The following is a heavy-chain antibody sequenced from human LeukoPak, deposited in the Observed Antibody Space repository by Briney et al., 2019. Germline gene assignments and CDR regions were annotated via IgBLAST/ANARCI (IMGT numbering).Heavy chain of an antibody. Sequence: ASVKVSCKASGYTFTSYDINWVRQATGQGLEWMGWMNPNSGNTGYAQKFQGRVTMTRNTSISTAYMELSSLRSEDTAVYYCARGYYDSSGYYQTFDHWGQGTLVTVSS. CDR3: ARGYYDSSGYYQTFDH. V-gene: IGHV1-8*01. CDR1: GYTFTSYD. D-gene: IGHD3-22*01. J-gene: IGHJ5*02. CDR2: MNPNSGNT.